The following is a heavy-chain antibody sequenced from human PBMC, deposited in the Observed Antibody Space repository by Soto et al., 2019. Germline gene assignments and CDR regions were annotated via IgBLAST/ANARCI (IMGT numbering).Heavy chain of an antibody. CDR2: IYQSGST. D-gene: IGHD4-4*01. J-gene: IGHJ4*02. V-gene: IGHV4-30-2*01. CDR1: GVSMNTGGYS. Sequence: PSETLSLTCAVSGVSMNTGGYSWNWIRQPPGKGLEWMGHIYQSGSTYYNPSLKSRVTISLDMSKNQFSLELTSMTPADTAVYYCARADYNDYFDSWGPGTPVTV. CDR3: ARADYNDYFDS.